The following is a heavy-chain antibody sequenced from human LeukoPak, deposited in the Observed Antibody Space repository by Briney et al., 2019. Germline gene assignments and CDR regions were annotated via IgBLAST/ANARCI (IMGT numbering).Heavy chain of an antibody. CDR1: GDSMNNYF. V-gene: IGHV4-4*07. J-gene: IGHJ4*02. Sequence: SETLFLTCTVSGDSMNNYFWSWIRQPAGKGLEWIGRIFATGNTNYNPSLKSRVTMSVDTSKNQFSLGLSSVTAADTAVYFCARDSSGYLESFDYWGQGTLVTVSS. CDR2: IFATGNT. D-gene: IGHD3-22*01. CDR3: ARDSSGYLESFDY.